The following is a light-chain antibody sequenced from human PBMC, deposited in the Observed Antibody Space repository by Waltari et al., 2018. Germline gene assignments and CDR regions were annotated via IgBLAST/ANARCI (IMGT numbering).Light chain of an antibody. CDR3: MQGLLPPLT. CDR2: DVS. Sequence: IVMTQTPPSLSVTPGQSASISCKSNQSLLYSDGKTSLHWYLKRPGQSPQLLIYDVSSRFAGVPDRINGRGSGTDFTLEISRVEAEDVGVYYCMQGLLPPLTFGGGTKVEIK. CDR1: QSLLYSDGKTS. J-gene: IGKJ4*01. V-gene: IGKV2-29*02.